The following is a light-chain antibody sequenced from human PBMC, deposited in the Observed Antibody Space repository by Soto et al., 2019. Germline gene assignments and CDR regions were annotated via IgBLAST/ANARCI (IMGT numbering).Light chain of an antibody. J-gene: IGLJ1*01. CDR2: DVS. CDR3: SSYTSSSRNV. V-gene: IGLV2-14*01. Sequence: QSALTQPASLSGSPGQSITISCTGTSSDVGGYNYVSWYQQHPGKAPKLMIYDVSNRPSGVSNRFSGSKSGNTASLTISGLQAEDEADYYCSSYTSSSRNVFGTGTKVTVL. CDR1: SSDVGGYNY.